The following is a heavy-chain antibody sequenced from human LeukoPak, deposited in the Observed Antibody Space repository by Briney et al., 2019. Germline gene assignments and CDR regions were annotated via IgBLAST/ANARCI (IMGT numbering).Heavy chain of an antibody. J-gene: IGHJ6*02. CDR2: INHSGST. CDR1: GGSFSGYY. Sequence: KASETLSLTCAVYGGSFSGYYWSWIRQPPGKGLEWIGEINHSGSTNYNPSLKSRVTMSVDTSKNQFSLKLSSVTAADTAVYYCAREESVLKAIRLAQFYYYYGMDVWGQGTTVTVSS. V-gene: IGHV4-34*01. CDR3: AREESVLKAIRLAQFYYYYGMDV. D-gene: IGHD2-15*01.